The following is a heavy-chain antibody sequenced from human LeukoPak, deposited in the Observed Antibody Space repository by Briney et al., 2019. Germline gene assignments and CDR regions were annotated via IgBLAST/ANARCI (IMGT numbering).Heavy chain of an antibody. J-gene: IGHJ4*02. CDR3: ARDIGVREGSGSYSNYSDY. D-gene: IGHD3-10*01. Sequence: GGSPSLSCAASGFTVSSNYMSWVRQAPGKGLEWVSVIYSGGSTYYADSVKGRFTISRDSSKNTLYLQMNSLRAEDTAVYYCARDIGVREGSGSYSNYSDYWDQGTLVTVSS. CDR2: IYSGGST. V-gene: IGHV3-53*01. CDR1: GFTVSSNY.